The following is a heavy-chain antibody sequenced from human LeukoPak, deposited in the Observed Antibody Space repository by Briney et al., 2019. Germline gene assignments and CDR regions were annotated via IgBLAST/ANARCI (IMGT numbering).Heavy chain of an antibody. V-gene: IGHV4-59*08. CDR2: IYYSGST. D-gene: IGHD2-15*01. J-gene: IGHJ6*03. CDR1: GGSISSYY. CDR3: ARRAPYCSGGSCYSGGYYYYMDV. Sequence: SETLSLTCTVSGGSISSYYWSWIRQPPGKGLEWIGYIYYSGSTNYNPSLKSRVTISIDTSKNQFSLKLSSVTAADTAVYYCARRAPYCSGGSCYSGGYYYYMDVWGKGTTATVSS.